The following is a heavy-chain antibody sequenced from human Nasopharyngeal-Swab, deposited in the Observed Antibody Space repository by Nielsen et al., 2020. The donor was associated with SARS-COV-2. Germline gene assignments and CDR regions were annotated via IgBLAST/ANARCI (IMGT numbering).Heavy chain of an antibody. J-gene: IGHJ4*02. CDR1: GFTFSSYA. Sequence: GESLKISCAASGFTFSSYAMHWVRQAPGKGLEWVAVISYDGSNKYYADSVEGRFTISRDNSKNTLYLQMNSLRAEDTAVYYCARDSGGNSDYWGQGTLVTVSS. V-gene: IGHV3-30-3*01. CDR3: ARDSGGNSDY. CDR2: ISYDGSNK. D-gene: IGHD4-23*01.